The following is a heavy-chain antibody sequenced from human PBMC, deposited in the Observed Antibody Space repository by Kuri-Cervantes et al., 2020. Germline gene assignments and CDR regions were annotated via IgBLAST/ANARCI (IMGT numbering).Heavy chain of an antibody. CDR2: ITGSGGAT. CDR1: GFTFSSYS. J-gene: IGHJ3*02. V-gene: IGHV3-23*01. D-gene: IGHD5-18*01. Sequence: GESLKISCAASGFTFSSYSMNWVRQAPGKGLEWVSAITGSGGATYHADSVKGRFTISRDNFQNTLYLQVNGLRAEDTAMYYCAKDRSYDAFDIWGQGTMVTVSS. CDR3: AKDRSYDAFDI.